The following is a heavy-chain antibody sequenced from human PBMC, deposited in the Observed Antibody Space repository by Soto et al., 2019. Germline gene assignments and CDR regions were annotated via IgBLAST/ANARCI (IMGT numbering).Heavy chain of an antibody. J-gene: IGHJ6*02. CDR2: VYFGGST. CDR3: ASRRGVGSSLADYYYGMGV. CDR1: GGSVRSSSYY. V-gene: IGHV4-39*01. D-gene: IGHD3-10*01. Sequence: SETLSLTCAVSGGSVRSSSYYWGWIRQPPGMGLEWIGSVYFGGSTYYNSSLMSRVTISIDTSKNQFSLKLTSVSAADTAVYYCASRRGVGSSLADYYYGMGVWGHGTSVTVSS.